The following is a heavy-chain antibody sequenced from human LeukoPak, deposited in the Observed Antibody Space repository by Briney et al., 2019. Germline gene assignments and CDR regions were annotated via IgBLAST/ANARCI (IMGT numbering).Heavy chain of an antibody. J-gene: IGHJ6*03. V-gene: IGHV1-2*02. CDR3: ARTPMGGHFYMDV. D-gene: IGHD2-15*01. CDR1: GYTFTGHS. Sequence: EASVKVSCKASGYTFTGHSMYWVRQAPGQGLEWMGWINPNSDGRNYAQKFQGRVTMTWDTSISTAYMALSSLTSDDTAVFFCARTPMGGHFYMDVWGEGTAVIVSS. CDR2: INPNSDGR.